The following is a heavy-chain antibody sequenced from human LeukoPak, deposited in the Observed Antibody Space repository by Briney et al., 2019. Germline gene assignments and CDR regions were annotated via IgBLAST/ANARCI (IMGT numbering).Heavy chain of an antibody. Sequence: SETLSLTCTVSGYSISTGYYWDWIRQPPGKGLEWIGTFYHGGSTYYNPSLKSRVTISVDTSKNQFSLNLTSVTAADTAVYYCARGWRYCSGGSCYGWFDPWGQGTLVTVSS. CDR3: ARGWRYCSGGSCYGWFDP. CDR1: GYSISTGYY. D-gene: IGHD2-15*01. J-gene: IGHJ5*02. CDR2: FYHGGST. V-gene: IGHV4-38-2*02.